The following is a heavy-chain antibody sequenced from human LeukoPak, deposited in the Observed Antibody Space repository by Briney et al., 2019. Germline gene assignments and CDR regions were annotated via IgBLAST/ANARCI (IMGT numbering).Heavy chain of an antibody. Sequence: ASVKVSCKASGYTFTSYDINWVRQATGQGLEWMGWMSPNSGNKGYAQKFQGRVTMTRNTSISTAYMELSSLRSEDTAVYYCARVENYYGQDSLDPWGQGTLVTVSS. J-gene: IGHJ5*02. CDR1: GYTFTSYD. D-gene: IGHD3-10*01. V-gene: IGHV1-8*01. CDR3: ARVENYYGQDSLDP. CDR2: MSPNSGNK.